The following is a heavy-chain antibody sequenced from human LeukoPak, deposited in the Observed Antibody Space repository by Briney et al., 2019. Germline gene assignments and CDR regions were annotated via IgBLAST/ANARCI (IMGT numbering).Heavy chain of an antibody. CDR1: GYTFTGYD. CDR3: ARGGYYYDSSGYKRSYFDY. CDR2: MNPNSGNT. J-gene: IGHJ4*02. D-gene: IGHD3-22*01. V-gene: IGHV1-8*01. Sequence: ASVKVSCKASGYTFTGYDINWVRQATGQGLEWMGWMNPNSGNTGYAQKFQGRVTMTRNTSISTAYMELSSLRSEDTAVYYCARGGYYYDSSGYKRSYFDYWGQGTLVTVSS.